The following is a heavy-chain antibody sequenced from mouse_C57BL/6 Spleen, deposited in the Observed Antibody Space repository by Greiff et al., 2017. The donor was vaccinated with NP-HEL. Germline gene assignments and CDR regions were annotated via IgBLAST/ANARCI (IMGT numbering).Heavy chain of an antibody. J-gene: IGHJ4*01. CDR3: AREPRGSSYVGAMDY. D-gene: IGHD1-1*01. CDR1: GYTFTSYW. CDR2: IDPSDSYT. V-gene: IGHV1-69*01. Sequence: QVQLKQPGAELVMPGASVKLSCKASGYTFTSYWMHWVKQRPGQGLEWIGEIDPSDSYTNYNQKFKGKSTLTVDKSSSTAYMQLSSLTSEDSAVYYCAREPRGSSYVGAMDYWGQGTSVTVSS.